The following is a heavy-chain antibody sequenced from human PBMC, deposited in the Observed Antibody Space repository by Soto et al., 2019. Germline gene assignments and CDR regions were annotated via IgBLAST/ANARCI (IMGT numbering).Heavy chain of an antibody. CDR3: TTGHFDVLTGSFDF. Sequence: EVHLVESGGGLVKPGGSLRLSCAASGFTFGNAWMNWFRQAPGKGLEWVGRIKSKIHGGTTDYAAPVRGRFTISRDDSKTTLFLQMNSLKPEDAAVNYFTTGHFDVLTGSFDFWGQGTLVTVSS. CDR2: IKSKIHGGTT. J-gene: IGHJ4*02. V-gene: IGHV3-15*07. D-gene: IGHD3-9*01. CDR1: GFTFGNAW.